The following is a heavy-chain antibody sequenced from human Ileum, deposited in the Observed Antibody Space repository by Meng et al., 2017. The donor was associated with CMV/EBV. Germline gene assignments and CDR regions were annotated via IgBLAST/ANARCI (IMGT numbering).Heavy chain of an antibody. CDR1: GFTFSNYW. CDR2: IKSDGTGI. D-gene: IGHD7-27*01. V-gene: IGHV3-74*01. J-gene: IGHJ4*02. CDR3: TRDYWGIPDY. Sequence: VQLVWSGGGLTQPWGSLRLSWAASGFTFSNYWMQWVRQVPGKGLVWVSRIKSDGTGITYVDSVKGRFTIYRDNAKNTLYLQMTNLRVDDTAVYYCTRDYWGIPDYWGQGTLVTVSS.